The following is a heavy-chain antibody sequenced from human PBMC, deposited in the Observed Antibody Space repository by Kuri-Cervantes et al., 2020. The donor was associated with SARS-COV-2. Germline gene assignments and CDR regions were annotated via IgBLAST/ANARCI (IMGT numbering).Heavy chain of an antibody. V-gene: IGHV2-26*01. CDR1: GFSLSNARRG. D-gene: IGHD5-18*01. Sequence: SGPTLVKPTETLTLTCTVSGFSLSNARRGVSWIRQPPGKALEWLAHIFSNDEKSYSTSLKSRLTISKDTSKSQVVLTMTNIDPVDTATYYCARISIPAMVGFAFDIWGQGTMVTVSS. CDR2: IFSNDEK. CDR3: ARISIPAMVGFAFDI. J-gene: IGHJ3*02.